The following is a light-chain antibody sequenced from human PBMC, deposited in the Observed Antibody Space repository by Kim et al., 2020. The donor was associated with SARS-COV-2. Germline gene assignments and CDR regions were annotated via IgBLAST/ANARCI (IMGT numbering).Light chain of an antibody. CDR3: QQYNNWLYT. Sequence: EIVMTQSPATLSVSPGERATLSCRASQSISSNLAWYQQKPGQAPRLLIYGASTRATGIPARFSGSGSGTEFTLTISSLQSEDFANYYCQQYNNWLYTFGQGTKLE. J-gene: IGKJ2*01. CDR1: QSISSN. V-gene: IGKV3-15*01. CDR2: GAS.